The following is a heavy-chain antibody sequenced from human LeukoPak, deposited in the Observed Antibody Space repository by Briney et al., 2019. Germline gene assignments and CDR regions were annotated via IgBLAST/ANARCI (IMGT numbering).Heavy chain of an antibody. V-gene: IGHV1-2*06. Sequence: ASVTVSCTASGYTLTSYYLHWVRQAPGQGLEWMGRINPNSGGTERAQKFHGRFTMTGDTSTGTAYMELSRLKSDDTAMYYCARGNSGYEWVGAAYWGQGTLVTVSS. D-gene: IGHD5-12*01. CDR2: INPNSGGT. CDR3: ARGNSGYEWVGAAY. J-gene: IGHJ4*02. CDR1: GYTLTSYY.